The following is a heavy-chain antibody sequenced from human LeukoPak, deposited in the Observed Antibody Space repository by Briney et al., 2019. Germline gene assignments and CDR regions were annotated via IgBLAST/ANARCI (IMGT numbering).Heavy chain of an antibody. D-gene: IGHD5-24*01. Sequence: SETLSLACTVSGGSISSYYWNWIRQPPGKGLEWIGYIYDGGSTNYVPSLKSRVTISVDTSKNQFSLKLSSVTAADTAVYYCASGYNYGFDYWGQGTLVTVSS. CDR3: ASGYNYGFDY. V-gene: IGHV4-59*08. CDR1: GGSISSYY. CDR2: IYDGGST. J-gene: IGHJ4*02.